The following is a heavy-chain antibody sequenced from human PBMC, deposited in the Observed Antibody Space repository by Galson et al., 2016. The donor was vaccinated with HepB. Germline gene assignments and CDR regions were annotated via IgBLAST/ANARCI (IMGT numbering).Heavy chain of an antibody. V-gene: IGHV4-59*01. CDR2: VFHNGRT. D-gene: IGHD3-10*01. Sequence: SETLSLTCTVSGGSISTDYWTWIRQAPGRGLEWIGYVFHNGRTDYNPSLKSRVTISVDTSKKQFSLKVSFVTAADTAVYYCARDVGYYGPDNYESYYYIMDVWGQGTLVPVSS. CDR3: ARDVGYYGPDNYESYYYIMDV. CDR1: GGSISTDY. J-gene: IGHJ6*02.